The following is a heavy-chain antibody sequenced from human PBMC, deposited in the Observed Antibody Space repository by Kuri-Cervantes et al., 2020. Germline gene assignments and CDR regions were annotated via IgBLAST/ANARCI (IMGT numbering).Heavy chain of an antibody. CDR1: GFTFTTYD. CDR3: VRGVRSGQPLGDY. D-gene: IGHD3-10*01. CDR2: MNPDSGNT. V-gene: IGHV1-8*02. J-gene: IGHJ4*02. Sequence: ASVKVSCKASGFTFTTYDINWLRQATGQGLEWMGWMNPDSGNTGYAQKFQGRVTMTRDTSISTAYMEMSSLRSDDTVVYYCVRGVRSGQPLGDYWGQGTLVTVSS.